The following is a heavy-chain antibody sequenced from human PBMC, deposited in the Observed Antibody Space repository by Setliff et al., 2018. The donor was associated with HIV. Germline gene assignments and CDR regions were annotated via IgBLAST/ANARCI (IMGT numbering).Heavy chain of an antibody. J-gene: IGHJ5*01. D-gene: IGHD3-3*01. Sequence: PSETLSLTCTVSGGSINSRDYSWGWIRQPPGKGLEWIVSLPHSGATFYNPSLGSRVTTSVDTPKNQFSLTLSSVTAADTAVYYCARRAYYDFWSGYYLSIANRFDSWGQGILVTVSS. CDR3: ARRAYYDFWSGYYLSIANRFDS. V-gene: IGHV4-39*01. CDR2: LPHSGAT. CDR1: GGSINSRDYS.